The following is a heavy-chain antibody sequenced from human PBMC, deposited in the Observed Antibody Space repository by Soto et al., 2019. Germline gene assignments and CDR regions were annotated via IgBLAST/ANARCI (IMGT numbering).Heavy chain of an antibody. V-gene: IGHV3-9*01. CDR1: GFTFESYA. J-gene: IGHJ4*02. D-gene: IGHD6-19*01. Sequence: EVQLVESGGGSVQPGRSLRLSCVASGFTFESYAMHWVRQVPRKGLEWVSGISWNSGSIGYEDSVKGRFTISRDNAQKSLYLEMNSLRVEDTAFYYGVKDIDEQCLVAHFEYWGQGALVTVSS. CDR3: VKDIDEQCLVAHFEY. CDR2: ISWNSGSI.